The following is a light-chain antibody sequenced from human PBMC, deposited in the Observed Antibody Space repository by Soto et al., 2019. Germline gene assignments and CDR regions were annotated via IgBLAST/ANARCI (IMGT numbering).Light chain of an antibody. V-gene: IGLV2-11*01. J-gene: IGLJ2*01. CDR2: DVS. CDR3: CSYAGSYTWV. CDR1: SSDVGGYNY. Sequence: SALTQPRSVSGSPRQSVTISCTGTSSDVGGYNYVSWYQQHPGKAPKLMIYDVSKRPSGVPDRFSGSKSGNTASLTISGLQAEDEADYYCCSYAGSYTWVFGGGTQLTVL.